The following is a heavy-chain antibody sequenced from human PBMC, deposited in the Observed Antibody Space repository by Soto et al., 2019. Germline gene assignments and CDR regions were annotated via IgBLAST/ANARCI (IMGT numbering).Heavy chain of an antibody. D-gene: IGHD2-15*01. CDR3: AREFCSGGNCYTYYFDP. V-gene: IGHV3-74*01. CDR1: GLTFNRYW. J-gene: IGHJ5*02. CDR2: INTDGSNT. Sequence: GGSLRLSCASSGLTFNRYWMHWVRHAPGKGLVWVSHINTDGSNTNYADSVKGRFTISRDNAKSTLFLQMNSLRDEDTAVYYCAREFCSGGNCYTYYFDPWGQGIPVTVSS.